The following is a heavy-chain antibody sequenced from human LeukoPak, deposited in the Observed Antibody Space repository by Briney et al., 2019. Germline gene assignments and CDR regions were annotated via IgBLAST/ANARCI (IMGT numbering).Heavy chain of an antibody. V-gene: IGHV4-38-2*02. CDR3: ARVYGPVNY. D-gene: IGHD2-8*01. Sequence: SETLSLTCTVSGFSISSGYYWGWFRQPPGKGLEWIGSINYSGYNYYNPSLKSRVTISVDTSKNQFSLKLTSVTAADTAVYYCARVYGPVNYWGQGTLVTVSS. J-gene: IGHJ4*02. CDR1: GFSISSGYY. CDR2: INYSGYN.